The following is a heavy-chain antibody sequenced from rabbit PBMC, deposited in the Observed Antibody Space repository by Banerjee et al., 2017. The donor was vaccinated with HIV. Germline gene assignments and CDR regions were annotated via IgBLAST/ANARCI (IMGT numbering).Heavy chain of an antibody. V-gene: IGHV1S45*01. CDR1: GIDFSFTYY. CDR2: IYTSSGST. J-gene: IGHJ4*01. CDR3: ARHDGGSAYALNL. Sequence: QEQLVESGGGLVQPEGSLTLTCKASGIDFSFTYYMCWVRQAPGKGPEWIACIYTSSGSTWYASWVNGRFTISKTSSTTVTLQMTSLTAADTATYFCARHDGGSAYALNLWGPGTLVTVS. D-gene: IGHD6-1*01.